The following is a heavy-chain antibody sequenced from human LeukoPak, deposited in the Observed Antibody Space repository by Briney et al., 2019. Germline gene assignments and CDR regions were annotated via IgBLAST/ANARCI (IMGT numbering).Heavy chain of an antibody. CDR2: IKQDGSEK. CDR1: GFTFSSYW. CDR3: AREINTVTSYYYYYYMDV. D-gene: IGHD4-11*01. J-gene: IGHJ6*03. V-gene: IGHV3-7*01. Sequence: GSLRLFCAASGFTFSSYWMSWVRQAPGKGLEWVANIKQDGSEKYYVGSVKGRFTISRDNAKNSLYLQMNSLRAEDTAVYYCAREINTVTSYYYYYYMDVWGKGTTVTVSS.